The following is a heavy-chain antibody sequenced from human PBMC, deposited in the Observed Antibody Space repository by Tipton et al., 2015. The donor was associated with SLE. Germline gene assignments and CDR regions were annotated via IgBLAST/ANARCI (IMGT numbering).Heavy chain of an antibody. CDR3: ARDGEYSYGSFDY. CDR1: GGSISSHY. J-gene: IGHJ4*02. V-gene: IGHV4-59*11. D-gene: IGHD5-18*01. Sequence: TLSLTCTVSGGSISSHYWSWIRQPPGKGLEWIGYSYYSGSTNYNPSLKSRVTISVDTSKNQFSLKLSSVAAADTAVYYCARDGEYSYGSFDYWGQGTLVTVSS. CDR2: SYYSGST.